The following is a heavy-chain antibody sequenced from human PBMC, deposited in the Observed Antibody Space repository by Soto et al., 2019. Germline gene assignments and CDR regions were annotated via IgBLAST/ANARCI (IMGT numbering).Heavy chain of an antibody. V-gene: IGHV3-23*01. CDR2: ISAGGGAT. Sequence: EVQLLESGGGLVQPGGSLRLSCAASGFPFNTYAMSWVRQAPGKGPEWVSAISAGGGATFYTDSVKGRFTLSRDNSKNTLDLQMHSLRVEYTGVYVCIRGDQGSDWSAMDVWGKGTTVIVS. CDR1: GFPFNTYA. J-gene: IGHJ6*03. CDR3: IRGDQGSDWSAMDV. D-gene: IGHD2-21*01.